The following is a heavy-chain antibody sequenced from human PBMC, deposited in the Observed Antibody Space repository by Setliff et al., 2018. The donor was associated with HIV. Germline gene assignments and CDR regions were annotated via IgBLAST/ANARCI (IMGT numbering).Heavy chain of an antibody. V-gene: IGHV1-18*01. J-gene: IGHJ6*02. CDR1: GYTFTSYG. D-gene: IGHD3-22*01. Sequence: GASVKVSCKASGYTFTSYGISWVRQAPGQGLEWMGWISAYNGNTNYAQKLQGRVTMTTDTSTSTAYMELRSLRSDDTAVYYCAREIGDYYDSSGYYPPTDYYYGMDVWGQGTTVTVSS. CDR2: ISAYNGNT. CDR3: AREIGDYYDSSGYYPPTDYYYGMDV.